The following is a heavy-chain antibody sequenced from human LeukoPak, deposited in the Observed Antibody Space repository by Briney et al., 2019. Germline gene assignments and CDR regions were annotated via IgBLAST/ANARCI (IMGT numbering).Heavy chain of an antibody. D-gene: IGHD6-19*01. Sequence: PSETLSLTCAVYGGSFSGYYWSWIRQPPGKGLEWIGEVNHSGSTNYNPSLKSRVTISVDTSKNQFSLRLNSVTAADAAVYYCAGTKHWLSFDYWGQGFLVTASS. J-gene: IGHJ4*02. CDR2: VNHSGST. CDR1: GGSFSGYY. V-gene: IGHV4-34*01. CDR3: AGTKHWLSFDY.